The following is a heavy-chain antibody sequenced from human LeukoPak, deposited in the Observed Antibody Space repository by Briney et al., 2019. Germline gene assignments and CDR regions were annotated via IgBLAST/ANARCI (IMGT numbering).Heavy chain of an antibody. J-gene: IGHJ4*02. CDR3: ARGVYIAAAQYAY. CDR2: IYYSGTT. Sequence: SSETLSLTCTVSGGSISSSSYYWGWIRQPPGKGLEWIGYIYYSGTTNCNPSLKSRVTISVDTSKNQFSLKLSSVTAADTAVYYCARGVYIAAAQYAYWGQGTLVTVSS. D-gene: IGHD6-13*01. CDR1: GGSISSSSYY. V-gene: IGHV4-61*05.